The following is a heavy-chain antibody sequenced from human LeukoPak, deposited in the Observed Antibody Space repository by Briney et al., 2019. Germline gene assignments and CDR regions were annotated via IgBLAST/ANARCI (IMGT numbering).Heavy chain of an antibody. V-gene: IGHV4-61*08. CDR3: ARYSGGFDY. Sequence: PSETLSLTCTVSGGSVSSADSYWTWIRQPPGKGLEWIGYIYYSGSTNYNPSLKSRVTISVDTSKNQFSLKLSSVTAADTAVYYCARYSGGFDYWGQGTLVTVSS. D-gene: IGHD1-26*01. CDR1: GGSVSSADSY. CDR2: IYYSGST. J-gene: IGHJ4*02.